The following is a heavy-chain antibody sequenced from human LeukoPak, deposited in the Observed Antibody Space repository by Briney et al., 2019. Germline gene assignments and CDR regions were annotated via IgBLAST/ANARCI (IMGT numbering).Heavy chain of an antibody. Sequence: GGSLRLSCAASGFTYSSYAMSWVRQAPGKGLEWVSAISGSGGSTYYADSVKGRFTISRDNSKNTLYLQMNSLRAEDTAVYYCAKNLGGLLYYFDYWGQGTLVTVSS. CDR3: AKNLGGLLYYFDY. CDR1: GFTYSSYA. J-gene: IGHJ4*02. V-gene: IGHV3-23*01. D-gene: IGHD2-15*01. CDR2: ISGSGGST.